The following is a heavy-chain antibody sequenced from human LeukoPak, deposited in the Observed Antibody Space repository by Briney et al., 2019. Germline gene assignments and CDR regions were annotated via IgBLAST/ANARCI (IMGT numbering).Heavy chain of an antibody. J-gene: IGHJ4*02. Sequence: PSETLSLTCAVYGGSFSGYYWSWIRQPPGKGLEWMGEINHSGSTNYNPSLKSRVTISVDTSKNQFSLKLSSVTAADTAVYYCARGRSVEATVVAPFDYWGQGTLVTVSS. CDR2: INHSGST. CDR3: ARGRSVEATVVAPFDY. V-gene: IGHV4-34*01. CDR1: GGSFSGYY. D-gene: IGHD2-15*01.